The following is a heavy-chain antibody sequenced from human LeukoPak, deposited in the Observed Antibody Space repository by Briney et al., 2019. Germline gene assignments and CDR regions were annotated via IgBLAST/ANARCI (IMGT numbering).Heavy chain of an antibody. CDR1: GGSISSYY. CDR2: IYYSGSP. V-gene: IGHV4-59*08. Sequence: SETLSLTCTVSGGSISSYYWSWIRQPTGRGLAWIGYIYYSGSPNYNPSLKSRVIISVDTSKNQFSLKLSSVTVADTAVYYCARLGVFYCSGGSCYPDAFDIWGQGTMVTVSS. J-gene: IGHJ3*02. D-gene: IGHD2-15*01. CDR3: ARLGVFYCSGGSCYPDAFDI.